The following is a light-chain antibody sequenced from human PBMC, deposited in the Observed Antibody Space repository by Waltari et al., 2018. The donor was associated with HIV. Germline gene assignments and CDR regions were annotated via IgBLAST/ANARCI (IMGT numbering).Light chain of an antibody. V-gene: IGKV3-15*01. Sequence: EIVMTQSPATLSVSPGGRATLFCRASQSVSSNLAWYQQKPGQGPRLLIYGVTTRATGFPARFGGSGSGTEFTLTISSLQSEDFGVYYCQQYNKGPLGITFGQGTRLEI. CDR3: QQYNKGPLGIT. CDR1: QSVSSN. CDR2: GVT. J-gene: IGKJ5*01.